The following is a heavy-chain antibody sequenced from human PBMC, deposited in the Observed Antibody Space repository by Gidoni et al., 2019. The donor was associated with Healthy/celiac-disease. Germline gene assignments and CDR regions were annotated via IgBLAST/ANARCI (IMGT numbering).Heavy chain of an antibody. CDR2: IWYDGSNK. CDR3: ARDSHIAAREYYYYYGMDV. D-gene: IGHD6-6*01. Sequence: QVQLVESGGGVVQPGRSLRLSCAASGFTFSSYGMHWVRQAPGKGLEGVAVIWYDGSNKYYADSVKGRFTISRDNSKNTLYLQMNSLRAEDTAVYYCARDSHIAAREYYYYYGMDVWGQGTTVTVSS. J-gene: IGHJ6*02. CDR1: GFTFSSYG. V-gene: IGHV3-33*08.